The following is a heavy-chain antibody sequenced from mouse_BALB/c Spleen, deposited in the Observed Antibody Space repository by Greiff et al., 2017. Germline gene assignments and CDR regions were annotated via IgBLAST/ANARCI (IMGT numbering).Heavy chain of an antibody. Sequence: QVQLQQPGAELVKPGASVKMSCKASGYTFTSYNMHWVKQTPGQGLEWIGAIYPGNGDTSYNQKFKGKATLTADKSSSTAYMQLSSLTAEDSAVYYCARTRDGNYFDYWGQGTTLTVSS. D-gene: IGHD2-1*01. CDR1: GYTFTSYN. CDR3: ARTRDGNYFDY. V-gene: IGHV1-12*01. J-gene: IGHJ2*01. CDR2: IYPGNGDT.